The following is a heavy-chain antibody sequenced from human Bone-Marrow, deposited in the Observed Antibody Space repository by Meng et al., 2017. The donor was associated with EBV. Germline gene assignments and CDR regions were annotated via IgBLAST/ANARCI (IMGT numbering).Heavy chain of an antibody. CDR1: GFTFSSYS. J-gene: IGHJ4*02. CDR2: ISSSSSYI. V-gene: IGHV3-21*01. CDR3: ARVLYCSGGSCRDY. D-gene: IGHD2-15*01. Sequence: EVQLVESGGXLVKPGGSLRFCGAASGFTFSSYSMNWVRQSPGKGLEWVSSISSSSSYIYYADSVKGRFTISRDNAKNSLYLQMNSLRAEDTAVYYCARVLYCSGGSCRDYWGQGTLVTVSS.